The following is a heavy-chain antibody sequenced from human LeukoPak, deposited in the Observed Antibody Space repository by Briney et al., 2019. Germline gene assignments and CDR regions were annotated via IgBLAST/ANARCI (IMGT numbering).Heavy chain of an antibody. J-gene: IGHJ4*02. V-gene: IGHV4-59*01. CDR3: ASYGDYEAKFDY. CDR2: IYYSGST. D-gene: IGHD4-17*01. Sequence: SETLSLTCAVYGGSFSGYYWSWIRQPPGKGLEWIGYIYYSGSTNYNPSLKSRVTISVDTSKNQFSLKLSSVTAADTAVYYCASYGDYEAKFDYWGQGTLVTVSS. CDR1: GGSFSGYY.